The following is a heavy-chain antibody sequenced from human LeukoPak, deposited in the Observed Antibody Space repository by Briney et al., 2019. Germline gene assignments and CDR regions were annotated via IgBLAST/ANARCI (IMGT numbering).Heavy chain of an antibody. CDR2: IYPGGSDT. CDR1: GYSFTDYW. Sequence: GESLKISCKGSGYSFTDYWIDWVRQMPGKGLEWMGIIYPGGSDTRYSPSFQGQVTISADKSINTAYLQWGSLKASDTAMYYCARLEGGNTFGYDYWGQGTLVTVSS. V-gene: IGHV5-51*01. CDR3: ARLEGGNTFGYDY. J-gene: IGHJ4*02. D-gene: IGHD5-18*01.